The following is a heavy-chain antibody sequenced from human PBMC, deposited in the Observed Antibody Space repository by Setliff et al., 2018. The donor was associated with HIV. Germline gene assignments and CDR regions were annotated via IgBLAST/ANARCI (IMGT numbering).Heavy chain of an antibody. V-gene: IGHV4-4*08. CDR1: GGSISNYY. Sequence: SETLSLTCTVSGGSISNYYWSWIRQPPGKGLEWIGYVDTRGYAYYNPFFESRGTISRDMSKNQFSLRLTSVTAADTAVYYCARDSRGSGNFDFWGQGTLVTVSS. CDR2: VDTRGYA. D-gene: IGHD3-10*01. CDR3: ARDSRGSGNFDF. J-gene: IGHJ4*02.